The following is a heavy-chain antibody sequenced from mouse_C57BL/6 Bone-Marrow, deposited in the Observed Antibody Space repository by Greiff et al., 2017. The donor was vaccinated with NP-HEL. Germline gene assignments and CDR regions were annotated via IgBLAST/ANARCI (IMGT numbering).Heavy chain of an antibody. V-gene: IGHV1-26*01. CDR3: ASGYYGNYYAMDY. Sequence: VQLQQSGPELVKPGASVKISCKASGYTFTDYYMNWVKQSHGKSLEWIGDINPNNGGTSYNQKFKGKATLTVDKSSSTAYMELRSLTSEDSAVYYCASGYYGNYYAMDYWGQGTSVTVSS. J-gene: IGHJ4*01. CDR2: INPNNGGT. D-gene: IGHD2-1*01. CDR1: GYTFTDYY.